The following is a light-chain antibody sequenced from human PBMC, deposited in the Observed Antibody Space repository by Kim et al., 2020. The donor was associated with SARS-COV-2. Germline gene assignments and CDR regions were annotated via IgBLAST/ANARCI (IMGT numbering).Light chain of an antibody. CDR2: GAS. V-gene: IGKV3-15*01. Sequence: VSPGESATLSCWASQSVSDNSAWYQQKPGQAPRLLIYGASTTATDIPARFSGSASGTEFTLTISGLQSEDFATYYCQQYNNWPLTFGPGTKVDIK. J-gene: IGKJ3*01. CDR3: QQYNNWPLT. CDR1: QSVSDN.